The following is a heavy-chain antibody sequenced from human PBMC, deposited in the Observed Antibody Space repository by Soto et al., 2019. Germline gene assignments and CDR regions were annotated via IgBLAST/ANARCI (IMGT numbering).Heavy chain of an antibody. CDR1: GFTFSSYG. Sequence: GGSLRLSCAASGFTFSSYGMHWVRQAPGKGLEWVAVIWYDGSNKYYADSVKGRFTISRDNSKNTLYLQMNSLRAEDTAVYYCVGERYDSSGYYAFDIWGQGTMVTVSS. CDR2: IWYDGSNK. J-gene: IGHJ3*02. CDR3: VGERYDSSGYYAFDI. V-gene: IGHV3-33*01. D-gene: IGHD3-22*01.